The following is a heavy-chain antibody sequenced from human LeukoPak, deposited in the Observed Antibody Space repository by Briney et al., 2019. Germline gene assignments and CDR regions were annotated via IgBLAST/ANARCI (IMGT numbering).Heavy chain of an antibody. D-gene: IGHD3-10*01. Sequence: GGSLRLSCAAAGFTFSSYWMSWVRQAPGKGLEWVANIKEDGSERYYVDSVKGRFTISRDNAKNSLFLQMNSLRAEDTAVYYCARDGLLWFGDSRTDFWGQGTLVTVSS. CDR2: IKEDGSER. J-gene: IGHJ4*02. CDR1: GFTFSSYW. CDR3: ARDGLLWFGDSRTDF. V-gene: IGHV3-7*01.